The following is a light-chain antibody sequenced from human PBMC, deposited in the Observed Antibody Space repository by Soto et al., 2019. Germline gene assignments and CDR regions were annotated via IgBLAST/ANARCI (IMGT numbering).Light chain of an antibody. J-gene: IGKJ4*01. CDR3: QQYSSYSLT. V-gene: IGKV1-8*01. CDR1: QGISSY. CDR2: AAS. Sequence: AIRMTQSPSSFSASTGDRVTITCRASQGISSYLAWYQQKPGKAPKLLIYAASTLQSGVPSRFSGSGSGTYFILTIGCLQSEDFATYYCQQYSSYSLTFGGGTKVEIK.